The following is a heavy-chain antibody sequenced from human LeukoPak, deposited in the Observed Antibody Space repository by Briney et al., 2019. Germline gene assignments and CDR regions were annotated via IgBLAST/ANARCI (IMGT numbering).Heavy chain of an antibody. V-gene: IGHV3-48*04. J-gene: IGHJ6*03. Sequence: PGGSLRLSCAASGFIISSYSMNWVRQAPGKGVEWISYISSSSSTVDYADSVKGRFTLSRDNAKNSLYLQMNSLRAEDTAVYYCAKEYYYMDVWGKGTTVTVSS. CDR3: AKEYYYMDV. CDR2: ISSSSSTV. CDR1: GFIISSYS.